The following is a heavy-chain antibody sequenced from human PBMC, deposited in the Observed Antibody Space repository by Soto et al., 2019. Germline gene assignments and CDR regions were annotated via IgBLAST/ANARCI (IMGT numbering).Heavy chain of an antibody. CDR3: AIPGAGDFDY. Sequence: QVQLQESGPGLVEPSGTLSLTCAVSGASISNTDWWSWVRQPPGKGLAWIGEIYHSGTTNCDPSLKSRVTISLDKSKSQFSLKLVSVTAADTAVYYCAIPGAGDFDYCGRGTLVTVSS. V-gene: IGHV4-4*02. CDR1: GASISNTDW. CDR2: IYHSGTT. D-gene: IGHD6-13*01. J-gene: IGHJ4*02.